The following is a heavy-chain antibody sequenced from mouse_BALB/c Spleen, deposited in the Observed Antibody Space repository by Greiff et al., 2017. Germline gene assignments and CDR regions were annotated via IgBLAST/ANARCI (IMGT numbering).Heavy chain of an antibody. J-gene: IGHJ4*01. V-gene: IGHV3-8*02. CDR2: ISYSGST. Sequence: EVKLQESGPSLVKPSQTLSLTCSVTGDSITSGYWNWIRKFPGNKLEYMGYISYSGSTYYNPSLKSRISITRDTSKNQYYLQLNSVTTEDTATYYCARLSSGNEGYAMDYWGQGTSVTVSS. CDR1: GDSITSGY. D-gene: IGHD3-1*01. CDR3: ARLSSGNEGYAMDY.